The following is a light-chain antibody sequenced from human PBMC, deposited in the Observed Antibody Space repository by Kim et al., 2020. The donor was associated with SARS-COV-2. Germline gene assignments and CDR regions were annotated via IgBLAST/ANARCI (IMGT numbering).Light chain of an antibody. J-gene: IGKJ5*01. Sequence: SPVETATVSCGASQSVNRSDLAWYQHKPGQSPSLLIHGASSRATGVPDRFRDGGSGTDFTLTITRLEPEDFAVYYCQQYGRSPTTFGQGTRLEIK. CDR1: QSVNRSD. CDR3: QQYGRSPTT. CDR2: GAS. V-gene: IGKV3-20*01.